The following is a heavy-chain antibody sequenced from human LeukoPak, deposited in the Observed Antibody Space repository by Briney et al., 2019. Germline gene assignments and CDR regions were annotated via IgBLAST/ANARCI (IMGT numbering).Heavy chain of an antibody. V-gene: IGHV4-34*01. Sequence: SETLSLTCAVYGGSFSGYYWSWIRQPPGKGLEWIGEINHSGSTNYNPSLKSRVTISVDTSKNQFSLKLSSVTAADTAVYYCARDGIYMDVWGKGTTVTVSS. CDR2: INHSGST. D-gene: IGHD1-26*01. J-gene: IGHJ6*03. CDR3: ARDGIYMDV. CDR1: GGSFSGYY.